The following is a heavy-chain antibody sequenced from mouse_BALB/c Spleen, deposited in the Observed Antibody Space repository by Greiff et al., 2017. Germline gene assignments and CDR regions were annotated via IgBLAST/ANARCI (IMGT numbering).Heavy chain of an antibody. CDR3: ARLGVYAMDY. CDR1: GFTFSSFG. CDR2: ISSGSSTI. V-gene: IGHV5-17*02. Sequence: EVQVVESGGGLVQPGGSRKLSCAASGFTFSSFGMHWVRQAPEKGLEWVAYISSGSSTIYYADTVKGRFTISRDNPKNTLFLQMTSLRSEDTAMYYCARLGVYAMDYWGQGTSVTVSS. J-gene: IGHJ4*01.